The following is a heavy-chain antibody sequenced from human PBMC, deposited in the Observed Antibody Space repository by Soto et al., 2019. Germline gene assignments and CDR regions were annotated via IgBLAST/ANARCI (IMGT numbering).Heavy chain of an antibody. Sequence: ASVKVSCKASGYTFTGYYMHWVRQAPGQGLEWMGWINPNSGGTNYAQKFQGWVTMTRDTSISTAYMELSRLRSDDTAVYYCAADVPHSYGFYFDYWGQGTLVTVSS. J-gene: IGHJ4*02. D-gene: IGHD5-18*01. CDR1: GYTFTGYY. V-gene: IGHV1-2*04. CDR2: INPNSGGT. CDR3: AADVPHSYGFYFDY.